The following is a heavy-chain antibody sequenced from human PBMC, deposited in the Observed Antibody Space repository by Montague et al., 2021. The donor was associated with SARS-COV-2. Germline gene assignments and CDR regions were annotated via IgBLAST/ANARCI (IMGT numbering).Heavy chain of an antibody. V-gene: IGHV4-61*02. CDR1: GGSISSGSYY. J-gene: IGHJ4*02. CDR2: IYTSGIT. D-gene: IGHD5-12*01. Sequence: TLSLTCTVSGGSISSGSYYWSWIRQPAGKGLEWIGRIYTSGITDYSFSLKSRVTISVDTSKNQFSLKLTSVTAADTAVYYCARAHSGSCAHLDNWGQGSLVTVSS. CDR3: ARAHSGSCAHLDN.